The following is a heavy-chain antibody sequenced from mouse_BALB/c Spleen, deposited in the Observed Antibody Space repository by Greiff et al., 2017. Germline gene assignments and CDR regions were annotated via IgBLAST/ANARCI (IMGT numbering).Heavy chain of an antibody. Sequence: VKLQESGAELVRPGTSVKVSCKASGYAFTNYLIEWVKQRPGQGLEWIGVINPGSGGTNYNEKFKGKATLTADKSSSTAYMQLSSLTSDDSAVYFCARNWGDYWGQGTTLTVSS. CDR3: ARNWGDY. D-gene: IGHD4-1*01. CDR1: GYAFTNYL. V-gene: IGHV1-54*01. CDR2: INPGSGGT. J-gene: IGHJ2*01.